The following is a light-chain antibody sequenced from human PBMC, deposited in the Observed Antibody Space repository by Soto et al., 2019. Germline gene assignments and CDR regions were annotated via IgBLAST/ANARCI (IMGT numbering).Light chain of an antibody. CDR3: GTWDDRLDGNYV. CDR2: DND. V-gene: IGLV1-51*01. Sequence: QSALTQPPSVSAAPGQHVTISCSGSSSNIGDNYVSWYQHLPGTAPKLVVYDNDRRPSGIPGRFSGSKSGTSATLVITGLQTGDEADYYCGTWDDRLDGNYVFGTGTKVTVL. J-gene: IGLJ1*01. CDR1: SSNIGDNY.